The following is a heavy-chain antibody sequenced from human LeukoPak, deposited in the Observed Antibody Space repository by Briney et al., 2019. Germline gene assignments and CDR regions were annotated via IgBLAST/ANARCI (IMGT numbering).Heavy chain of an antibody. J-gene: IGHJ4*02. CDR1: GYSFSNYR. D-gene: IGHD3-10*01. CDR2: IYPGDSDT. V-gene: IGHV5-51*01. Sequence: GESLKISCKGSGYSFSNYRLAWVRQMPGKGLEWMGIIYPGDSDTRYSPSFQGQVTISADKSINTAYLQWSSLKASDTAMYYCARDDYYGSGSYYNNFDYWGQGTLVTVSS. CDR3: ARDDYYGSGSYYNNFDY.